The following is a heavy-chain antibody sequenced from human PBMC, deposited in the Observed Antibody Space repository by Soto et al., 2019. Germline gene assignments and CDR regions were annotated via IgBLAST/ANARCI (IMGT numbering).Heavy chain of an antibody. CDR2: IWDDGSNK. CDR3: AREKIAAATIMDL. CDR1: GFTFSSYG. J-gene: IGHJ6*02. V-gene: IGHV3-33*01. Sequence: QVQLVESGGGVVQPGRSLRLSCAASGFTFSSYGMHWVRQAPGKGLEWVGGIWDDGSNKYYADSVKGRFTISRDKSNNTLYLQRNRLRADHRAVYYFAREKIAAATIMDLRGQGTTVT. D-gene: IGHD6-13*01.